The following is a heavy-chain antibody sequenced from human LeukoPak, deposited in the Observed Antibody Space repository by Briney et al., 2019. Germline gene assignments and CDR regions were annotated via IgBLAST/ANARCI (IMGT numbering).Heavy chain of an antibody. CDR1: GVSISSYY. CDR2: IYYSGST. D-gene: IGHD3-3*01. Sequence: SETLSLTCTVSGVSISSYYWSWIRQPPGKGLEWIGYIYYSGSTNYNPSLKSRVTISVDTSKNQFSLKLSSVTAADTAVYYCAGGFYDFWSGRLGEGVYYFDYWGQGTLVTVSS. CDR3: AGGFYDFWSGRLGEGVYYFDY. V-gene: IGHV4-59*01. J-gene: IGHJ4*02.